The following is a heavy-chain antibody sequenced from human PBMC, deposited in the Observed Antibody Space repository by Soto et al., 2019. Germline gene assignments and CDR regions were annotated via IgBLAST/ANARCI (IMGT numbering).Heavy chain of an antibody. D-gene: IGHD1-26*01. CDR1: GGSVSSDSYH. CDR3: AARVGATPPIT. J-gene: IGHJ5*02. Sequence: QVQLEESGPGLVKPSETLSLRCTVSGGSVSSDSYHWCWVRQPPGKVLEWIGKIYYSGTTNYNPSLESRVSMSVDTSKNQFSLKLSSVTAADTAVYYCAARVGATPPITWGQGTLVIVSS. CDR2: IYYSGTT. V-gene: IGHV4-61*01.